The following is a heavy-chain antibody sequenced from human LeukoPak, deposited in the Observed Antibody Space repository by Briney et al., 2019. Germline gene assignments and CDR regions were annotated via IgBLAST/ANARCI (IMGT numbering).Heavy chain of an antibody. CDR1: GGTFSSYA. J-gene: IGHJ4*02. Sequence: GASVKVSCKASGGTFSSYAISWVRQAPGQGLEWMGGIIPIFGTANYAQKFQGRVTITADESTSTAYMELSSLRSEDTAVYYCATYYYDSSGYYRSIDYWGQGTLVTVSS. V-gene: IGHV1-69*13. CDR3: ATYYYDSSGYYRSIDY. CDR2: IIPIFGTA. D-gene: IGHD3-22*01.